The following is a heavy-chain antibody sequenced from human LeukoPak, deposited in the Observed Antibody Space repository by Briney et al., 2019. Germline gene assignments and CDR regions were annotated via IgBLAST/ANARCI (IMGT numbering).Heavy chain of an antibody. V-gene: IGHV3-21*01. D-gene: IGHD2-2*01. CDR3: ARDVGVVPAAALDY. CDR2: ISSSSSYI. J-gene: IGHJ4*02. CDR1: GFTFSSYS. Sequence: GGSLRLSCAASGFTFSSYSMNWVRQAPGKGLEWVSSISSSSSYIYYADSVKGRFTISGDNAKNSLYLQMNSLRAEDTAVYYCARDVGVVPAAALDYWGQGTLVTVSS.